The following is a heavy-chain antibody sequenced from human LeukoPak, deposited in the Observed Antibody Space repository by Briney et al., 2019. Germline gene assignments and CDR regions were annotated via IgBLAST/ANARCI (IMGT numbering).Heavy chain of an antibody. CDR2: IYTSGST. D-gene: IGHD5-18*01. V-gene: IGHV4-4*07. Sequence: PSETLSLTSTVSGGPISSYYWSWIRQPAGKGLEWIGRIYTSGSTNYNPSLKSRVTISVDRSKNQFSLKLSSVTAADTAVYYCARDRGAMATDYWGQGTLVAVSS. CDR3: ARDRGAMATDY. J-gene: IGHJ4*02. CDR1: GGPISSYY.